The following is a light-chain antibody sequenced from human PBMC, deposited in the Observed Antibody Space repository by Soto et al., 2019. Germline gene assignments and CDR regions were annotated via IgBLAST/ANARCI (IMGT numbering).Light chain of an antibody. CDR1: SSDVGDHNY. CDR3: SSYAGSNTGV. CDR2: EVA. Sequence: QSVLTQPPSASGSLGQSVTFSCTGTSSDVGDHNYVSWYQQHPGKAPKLMISEVAKRPSGVPDRFSGSKSGNTASLTVSGLQADDEADYYCSSYAGSNTGVFGGGTKLTVL. J-gene: IGLJ3*02. V-gene: IGLV2-8*01.